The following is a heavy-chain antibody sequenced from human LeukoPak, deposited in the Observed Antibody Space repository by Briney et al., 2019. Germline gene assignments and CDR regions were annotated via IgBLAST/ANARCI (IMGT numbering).Heavy chain of an antibody. CDR2: ISSSSSYI. J-gene: IGHJ4*02. V-gene: IGHV3-21*01. CDR3: ARDRESSSWFDY. CDR1: GFTLSSYS. Sequence: PGGSLRLSCAASGFTLSSYSMNWVRQAPGKGLEWVSSISSSSSYIYYADSVKGRFTISRDNAKNSLYLQMKSLRAEDTAVYYCARDRESSSWFDYWGQGTLVTVSS. D-gene: IGHD6-13*01.